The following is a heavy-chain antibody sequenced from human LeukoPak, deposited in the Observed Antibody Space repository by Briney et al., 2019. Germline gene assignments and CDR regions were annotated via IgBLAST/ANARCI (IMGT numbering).Heavy chain of an antibody. CDR2: ISAYNGNT. CDR3: ARDRGPEGVRVIDY. Sequence: ASVKVSCKASGYTFTSYGISWVRQAPGQGLEWMGWISAYNGNTNYAQKLQGRVTMTTDTSTSTAYMELRSLRSDDTAVYYRARDRGPEGVRVIDYWGQGTLVTVSS. V-gene: IGHV1-18*01. J-gene: IGHJ4*02. D-gene: IGHD3-10*01. CDR1: GYTFTSYG.